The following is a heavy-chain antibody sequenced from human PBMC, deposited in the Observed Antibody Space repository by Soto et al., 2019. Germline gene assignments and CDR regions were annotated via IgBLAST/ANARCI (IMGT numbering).Heavy chain of an antibody. CDR2: VSGSGYYT. Sequence: DVQLFESGGGLVQPGGSLRLSCSASGFTFSSCAMTWVRQAPGKGLEWVSAVSGSGYYTYYADSVKGRFTISRDNSKSTLYLQMNSLRADDTAVYYCAKELYSSGLLTFDYWGQGTLVTVSS. D-gene: IGHD6-19*01. J-gene: IGHJ4*02. V-gene: IGHV3-23*01. CDR3: AKELYSSGLLTFDY. CDR1: GFTFSSCA.